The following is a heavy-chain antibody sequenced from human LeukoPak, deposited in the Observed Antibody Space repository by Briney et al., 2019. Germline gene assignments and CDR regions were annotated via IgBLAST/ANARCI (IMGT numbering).Heavy chain of an antibody. Sequence: SETLSLTCTVSGGSISGTYYWSWIRRPPGKGLEWIGYIYYTGTTDSNPSLKSRVTISLDTSKNQFSLNLSSVTAADTAVYYCARRWVYDRRAFDAWGQGTMVTVSS. CDR1: GGSISGTYY. J-gene: IGHJ3*01. CDR3: ARRWVYDRRAFDA. D-gene: IGHD3-22*01. CDR2: IYYTGTT. V-gene: IGHV4-59*08.